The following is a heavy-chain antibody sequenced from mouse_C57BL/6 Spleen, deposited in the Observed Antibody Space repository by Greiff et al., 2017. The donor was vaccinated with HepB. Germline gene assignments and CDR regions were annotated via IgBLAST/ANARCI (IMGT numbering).Heavy chain of an antibody. J-gene: IGHJ4*01. D-gene: IGHD1-1*01. CDR1: GFTFSSYA. CDR3: ARNYGSSPYYAMDY. CDR2: ISDGGSYT. V-gene: IGHV5-4*03. Sequence: EVKLMESGGGLVKPGGSLKLSCAASGFTFSSYAMSWVRQTPEKRLEWVATISDGGSYTYYPDNVKGRFTISRDNAKNNLYLQMSHLKSEDTAMYYCARNYGSSPYYAMDYWGQGTSVTVSS.